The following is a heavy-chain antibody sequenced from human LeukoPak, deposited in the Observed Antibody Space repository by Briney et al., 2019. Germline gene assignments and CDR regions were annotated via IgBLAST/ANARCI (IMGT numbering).Heavy chain of an antibody. J-gene: IGHJ4*02. CDR2: ISWNSGSI. CDR3: AKDIRVVVTSYFDY. CDR1: GFTFDDYA. V-gene: IGHV3-9*01. Sequence: GGSLRLSCAASGFTFDDYAMHWVRQAPGKGLEWVSGISWNSGSIGYADSVKGRFTISRDNAKNSLYLQMNSLRAEDTALYYCAKDIRVVVTSYFDYRGQGTLVTVSS. D-gene: IGHD2-21*02.